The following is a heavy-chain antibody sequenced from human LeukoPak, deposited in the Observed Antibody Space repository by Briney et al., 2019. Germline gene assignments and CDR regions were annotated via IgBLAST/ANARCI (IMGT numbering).Heavy chain of an antibody. CDR1: GYTFTGYY. V-gene: IGHV1-2*02. D-gene: IGHD6-13*01. Sequence: GASVKVSCTASGYTFTGYYMHWVRQAPGQGLEWMGWINPNSGGTNYAQKFQGRVTMTRDTSISTAYMELSRLRSDDTAVYYCATLSGAAAGRGYWGQGTLVTVSS. CDR3: ATLSGAAAGRGY. J-gene: IGHJ4*02. CDR2: INPNSGGT.